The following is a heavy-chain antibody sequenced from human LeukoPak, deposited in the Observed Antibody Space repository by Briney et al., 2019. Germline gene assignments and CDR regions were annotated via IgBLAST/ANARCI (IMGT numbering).Heavy chain of an antibody. CDR3: VRHKSIAVAGTAYYYYYGMDV. Sequence: GESLKISCKGSGYSFTCYWIGWVRQMPGKGLEWMGIIYPGDSDTRYSPSFQGQVTISADESISTAYLQWSSLKASDTAMYYCVRHKSIAVAGTAYYYYYGMDVWGQGTTVTVSS. V-gene: IGHV5-51*01. CDR2: IYPGDSDT. J-gene: IGHJ6*02. CDR1: GYSFTCYW. D-gene: IGHD6-19*01.